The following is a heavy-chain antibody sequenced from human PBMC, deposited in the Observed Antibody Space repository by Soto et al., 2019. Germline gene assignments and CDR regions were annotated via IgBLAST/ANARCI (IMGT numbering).Heavy chain of an antibody. Sequence: PSETLSLTCTFSGGSISSSSYYWGGIRQPPGKGLEWFGSIYYSGSTYYNPSLKSRVTISVDTSKNQFSLKLSSVTAADTAVYYCARLGIKSLRFHSGGLVYYFDYWGQGTLVTVSS. D-gene: IGHD3-16*01. V-gene: IGHV4-39*01. J-gene: IGHJ4*02. CDR1: GGSISSSSYY. CDR3: ARLGIKSLRFHSGGLVYYFDY. CDR2: IYYSGST.